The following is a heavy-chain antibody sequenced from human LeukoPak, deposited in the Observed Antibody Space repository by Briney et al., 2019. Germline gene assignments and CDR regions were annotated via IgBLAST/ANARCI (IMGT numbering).Heavy chain of an antibody. V-gene: IGHV4-4*07. Sequence: SETLSLTCIVSGGSISGYYWSWIRQPAGKGLEWIGRIYPKGSTNYNPSLKSRVTISVDTSKNQFPLKLSSVTAADTAVYYCARHTEDYDFWSGYYTAYNWFDPWGQGTLVTVSS. D-gene: IGHD3-3*01. CDR1: GGSISGYY. CDR3: ARHTEDYDFWSGYYTAYNWFDP. J-gene: IGHJ5*02. CDR2: IYPKGST.